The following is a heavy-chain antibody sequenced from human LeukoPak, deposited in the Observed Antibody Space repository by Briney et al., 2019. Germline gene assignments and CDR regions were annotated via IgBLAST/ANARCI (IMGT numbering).Heavy chain of an antibody. D-gene: IGHD2-21*01. CDR2: ISGTGGAT. Sequence: GGSLRLSCVASGFSFGNYAMSWVRQAPGKGLQWVSQISGTGGATWYAGFARDRFTISRDNSKKTLYLQMSGLRVEDTAMYYCVKDPRDTYGTNWYVSWGQGTLLIVSS. CDR1: GFSFGNYA. V-gene: IGHV3-23*01. CDR3: VKDPRDTYGTNWYVS. J-gene: IGHJ5*01.